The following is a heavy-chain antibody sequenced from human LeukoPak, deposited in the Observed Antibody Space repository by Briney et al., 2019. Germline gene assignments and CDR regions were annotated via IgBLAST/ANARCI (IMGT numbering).Heavy chain of an antibody. Sequence: ASVKVSCKASGYTFTSYGISWVRQAAGQGLEWMGWMNPNSGITGYAQTFQGRVTISRDISISTAYMELSSLRSEDTAVYYCARARFDCRTFSCYLLDSWGQGTPVTVSS. CDR1: GYTFTSYG. V-gene: IGHV1-8*02. CDR3: ARARFDCRTFSCYLLDS. J-gene: IGHJ4*02. D-gene: IGHD2-15*01. CDR2: MNPNSGIT.